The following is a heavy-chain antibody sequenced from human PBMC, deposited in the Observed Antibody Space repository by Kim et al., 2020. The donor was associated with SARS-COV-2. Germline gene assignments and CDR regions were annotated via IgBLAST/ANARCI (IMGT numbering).Heavy chain of an antibody. CDR1: GFTFSGSA. V-gene: IGHV3-43*02. J-gene: IGHJ5*01. CDR3: ATTSTLDLYGLHYWF. Sequence: GGSLRLSCAASGFTFSGSAMHWVRHAPGKGLEWVCLISTNGSSTSYTDSAPVRRTISIATSANTQSPQLHSVRTAAAALSFCATTSTLDLYGLHYWF. CDR2: ISTNGSST. D-gene: IGHD3-16*01.